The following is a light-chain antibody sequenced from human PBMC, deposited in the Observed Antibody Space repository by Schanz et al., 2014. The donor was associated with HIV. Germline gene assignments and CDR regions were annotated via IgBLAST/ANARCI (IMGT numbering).Light chain of an antibody. V-gene: IGLV4-69*01. CDR3: QTWDTGIQV. CDR2: LNSDGSH. Sequence: QPVLTQSSSASASLGSSVKLTCTLDSGHRTYAIAWHQQQPEKGPRYLMNLNSDGSHRKGDGIPDRFSGSSSGAERYLTISSLQSEDEADYYCQTWDTGIQVFGGGTQLTVL. CDR1: SGHRTYA. J-gene: IGLJ3*02.